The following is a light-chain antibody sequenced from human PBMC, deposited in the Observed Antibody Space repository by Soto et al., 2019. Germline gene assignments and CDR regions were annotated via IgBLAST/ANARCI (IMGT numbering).Light chain of an antibody. CDR1: TSNIGTNA. CDR3: TAWDGSLDVRV. Sequence: QSVLTQPPSASGTPGQRASLSCSGSTSNIGTNAVNWYQQFPGSAPKLLIYFTNQRLSGIPDRFSGSKSGTSASLDISGLQSEDEADYYCTAWDGSLDVRVFGGGTQLTVL. J-gene: IGLJ3*02. CDR2: FTN. V-gene: IGLV1-44*01.